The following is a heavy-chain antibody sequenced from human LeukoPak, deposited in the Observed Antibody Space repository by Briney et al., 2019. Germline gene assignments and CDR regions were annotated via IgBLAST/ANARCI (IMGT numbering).Heavy chain of an antibody. D-gene: IGHD3-3*01. Sequence: GGSLRLSCAASGFTFSSYSMNWVRQAPGKGLEWVSSISSSSSYIYYADSVKGRFTISRDNAKNSLYLQMNSLRAEDTAVYYCARDLNYDFWSGYYLDYWGQGTLVIVSS. CDR3: ARDLNYDFWSGYYLDY. J-gene: IGHJ4*02. CDR2: ISSSSSYI. CDR1: GFTFSSYS. V-gene: IGHV3-21*01.